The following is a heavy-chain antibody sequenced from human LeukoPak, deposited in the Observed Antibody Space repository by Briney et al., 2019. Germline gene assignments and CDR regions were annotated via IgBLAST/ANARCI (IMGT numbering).Heavy chain of an antibody. D-gene: IGHD6-13*01. V-gene: IGHV3-53*05. CDR1: GFTVSRNY. J-gene: IGHJ6*02. CDR2: IYSDGRT. CDR3: AKDRGSSSAAYGMDV. Sequence: GGSLRLSCAASGFTVSRNYMSWVRQAPGKGLEWVSVIYSDGRTFYAGSVKGRFTISRDDPKNTLYLQMNSLRAEDTAVYYCAKDRGSSSAAYGMDVWGQGTTVTVSS.